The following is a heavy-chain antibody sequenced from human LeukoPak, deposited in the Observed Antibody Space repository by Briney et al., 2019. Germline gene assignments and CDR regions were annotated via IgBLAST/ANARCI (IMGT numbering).Heavy chain of an antibody. V-gene: IGHV4-39*01. Sequence: SETLSLTCTVSGGSISSSSYYWGWIRQPPGKGLEWIGSIYYSGSTYYNPSLKSRVTISVDTSKNQFSLKLSSVTAADTAVYYCARAPNWGSDYWGQGTLVTVSS. CDR1: GGSISSSSYY. D-gene: IGHD7-27*01. J-gene: IGHJ4*02. CDR3: ARAPNWGSDY. CDR2: IYYSGST.